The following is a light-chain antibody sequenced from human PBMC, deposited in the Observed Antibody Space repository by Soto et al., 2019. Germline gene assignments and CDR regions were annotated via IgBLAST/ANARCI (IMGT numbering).Light chain of an antibody. CDR2: AAS. J-gene: IGKJ1*01. CDR3: QQINSYPRT. Sequence: DIQLTQSPSFLSASVGDRVTITCRASQGIRSFLALYQQKPGKAPKLLIYAASTLESGVPSRFNGNGSVTEFALTINSLKPEDFATYYCQQINSYPRTFGQGPKVEIK. CDR1: QGIRSF. V-gene: IGKV1-9*01.